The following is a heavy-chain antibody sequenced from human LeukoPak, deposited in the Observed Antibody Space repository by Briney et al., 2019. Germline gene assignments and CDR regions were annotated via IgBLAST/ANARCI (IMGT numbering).Heavy chain of an antibody. CDR1: GFTFSSYS. D-gene: IGHD2-2*01. Sequence: GGSLRLSCAASGFTFSSYSMNWVRQAPGKGLEWVSYISSSSSTIYYADSVKGRFTISRDNAKNSLYLQMNSLRAEDTAVYYCAKRLYCSSTTCYGFDYWGQGTLVTVSS. V-gene: IGHV3-48*01. J-gene: IGHJ4*02. CDR3: AKRLYCSSTTCYGFDY. CDR2: ISSSSSTI.